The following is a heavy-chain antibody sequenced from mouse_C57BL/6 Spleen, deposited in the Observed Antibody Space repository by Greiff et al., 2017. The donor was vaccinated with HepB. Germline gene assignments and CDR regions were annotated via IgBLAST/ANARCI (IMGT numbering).Heavy chain of an antibody. CDR3: ARYYGRRGYAMDY. CDR2: LNPSNGGT. V-gene: IGHV1-53*01. J-gene: IGHJ4*01. Sequence: VQLQQPGTELVKPGASVKLSCKASGYTFTSYWMHWVKQRPGQGLEWIGNLNPSNGGTNYTEKFKSKATLTVDKSSSTAYMQLSSLTSEDSAVYYCARYYGRRGYAMDYWGQGTSVTVSS. D-gene: IGHD1-1*01. CDR1: GYTFTSYW.